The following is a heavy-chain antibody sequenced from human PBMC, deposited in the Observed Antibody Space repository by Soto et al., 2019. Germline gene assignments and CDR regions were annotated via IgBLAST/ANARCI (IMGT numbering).Heavy chain of an antibody. J-gene: IGHJ6*02. Sequence: GGSLRLSCAASGFTFSSYGMHWVRQAPGKGLEWVAVISYDGSNKYYADSVKGRFTISRDNSKNTLYLQMNSLRAEDTAVYYCAKDLGVQLWPLELSGMDVWGQGTTVTVSS. CDR2: ISYDGSNK. CDR3: AKDLGVQLWPLELSGMDV. D-gene: IGHD5-18*01. CDR1: GFTFSSYG. V-gene: IGHV3-30*18.